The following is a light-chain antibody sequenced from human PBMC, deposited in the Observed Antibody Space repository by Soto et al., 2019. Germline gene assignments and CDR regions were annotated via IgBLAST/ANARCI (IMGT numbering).Light chain of an antibody. CDR1: QSISSY. V-gene: IGKV1-39*01. Sequence: DIQMTQSPSPLSASVGDRVTITCRASQSISSYLNWYQQKPGKAPKLLIYAASSLQSGVPSRFSGSGSGTDSTLTISSLQPEDFATYYCQQSYSTPRTFGQGTKVDIK. CDR3: QQSYSTPRT. J-gene: IGKJ1*01. CDR2: AAS.